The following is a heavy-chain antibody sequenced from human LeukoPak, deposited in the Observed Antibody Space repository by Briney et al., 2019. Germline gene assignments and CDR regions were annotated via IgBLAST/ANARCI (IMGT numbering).Heavy chain of an antibody. CDR3: AKDEGYDYGTVFDY. CDR2: IAQDGNNK. Sequence: GGSLRLSCATSGFTFSSYAMHWVRQAPGKGLEWLAVIAQDGNNKNYAASVKGRFTISRYNSKKILYLQMNSLRPEDTAVYYCAKDEGYDYGTVFDYWGQGTLVTVSS. V-gene: IGHV3-30*18. D-gene: IGHD5-12*01. J-gene: IGHJ4*02. CDR1: GFTFSSYA.